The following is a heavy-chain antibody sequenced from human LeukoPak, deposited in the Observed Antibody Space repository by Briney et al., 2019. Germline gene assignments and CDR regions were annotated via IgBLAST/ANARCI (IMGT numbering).Heavy chain of an antibody. J-gene: IGHJ4*02. Sequence: ASVKVSCKASGYTFTDYYIHWVRQAPGQGLEWMGWINPNSGGTNYAQKFQGRVTMTRDMSISTAYMELTRLTSDDTAIYSCARIYNRRGYYYFDYWGQGTLVTVSS. CDR2: INPNSGGT. CDR3: ARIYNRRGYYYFDY. CDR1: GYTFTDYY. V-gene: IGHV1-2*02. D-gene: IGHD3-22*01.